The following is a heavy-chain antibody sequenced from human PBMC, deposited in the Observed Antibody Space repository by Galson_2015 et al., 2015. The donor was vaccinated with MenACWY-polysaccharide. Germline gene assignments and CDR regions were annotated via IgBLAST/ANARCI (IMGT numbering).Heavy chain of an antibody. D-gene: IGHD2-2*01. V-gene: IGHV3-23*01. CDR3: ANGCSISSCSPLDY. J-gene: IGHJ4*02. CDR1: QFTFNNYA. Sequence: SLRLSCAASQFTFNNYAMIWVRQAPGKGLEWVSTINPSGGSTWYADSVKGRFSISRDNSNNMLYLQMNSLRADDTAVYYCANGCSISSCSPLDYWSQGTLVSVSS. CDR2: INPSGGST.